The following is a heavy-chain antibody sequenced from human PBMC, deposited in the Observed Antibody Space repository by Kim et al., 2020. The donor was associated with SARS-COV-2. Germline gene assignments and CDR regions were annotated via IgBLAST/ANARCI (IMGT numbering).Heavy chain of an antibody. V-gene: IGHV3-7*03. CDR1: GFPFSTYW. J-gene: IGHJ4*02. D-gene: IGHD7-27*01. CDR3: MGSGY. Sequence: GGSLRLSCVASGFPFSTYWMNWVRQAPGKGLEWVADIKPDGREKHYVDSVKGRFTSSRDNAKNSLYLQMDNLRVEDTAVYYCMGSGYWGQGALVTFCS. CDR2: IKPDGREK.